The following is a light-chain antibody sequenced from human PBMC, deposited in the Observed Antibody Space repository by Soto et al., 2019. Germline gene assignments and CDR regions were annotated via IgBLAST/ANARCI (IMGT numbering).Light chain of an antibody. Sequence: QSVLTQPASVSGSPGQSITIFCTGTSSDIGIYNFVSWYQQHPGKAPKLMIYNVYSRPSGVSSRFSGSKSGNTASLTISWLQAEDEADYYCCSYASRRTFVFGTGTKLTVL. CDR2: NVY. J-gene: IGLJ1*01. CDR3: CSYASRRTFV. V-gene: IGLV2-23*02. CDR1: SSDIGIYNF.